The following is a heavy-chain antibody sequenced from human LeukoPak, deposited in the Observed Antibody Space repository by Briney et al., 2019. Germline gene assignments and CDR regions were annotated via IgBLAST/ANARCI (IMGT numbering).Heavy chain of an antibody. CDR1: GFTFSRYG. D-gene: IGHD3-16*01. CDR3: ARDGPNINYYYMDV. CDR2: ISYDGSSK. J-gene: IGHJ6*03. V-gene: IGHV3-33*05. Sequence: PGGSLRLSCAASGFTFSRYGMHWLRQAPGKGLEWVTIISYDGSSKYYADSVKGRFTTSRDNSNNTLFLQRNSLKAEDTAVYYCARDGPNINYYYMDVWGRGTTVTVSS.